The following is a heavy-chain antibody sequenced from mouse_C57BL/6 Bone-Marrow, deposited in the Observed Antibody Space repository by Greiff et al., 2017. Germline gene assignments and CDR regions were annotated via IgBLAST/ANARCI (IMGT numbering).Heavy chain of an antibody. CDR1: GYTFTDYN. D-gene: IGHD4-1*01. Sequence: VQLQQSGPELVKPGASVKIPCKASGYTFTDYNMDWVKQSHGKSLEWIGDINPNNGGTIYNQKFKGKATLTVDKSSSTAYMELRSLTSEDTAVYYCARPSNWVYYAMDYWGQGTSVTVSS. J-gene: IGHJ4*01. V-gene: IGHV1-18*01. CDR2: INPNNGGT. CDR3: ARPSNWVYYAMDY.